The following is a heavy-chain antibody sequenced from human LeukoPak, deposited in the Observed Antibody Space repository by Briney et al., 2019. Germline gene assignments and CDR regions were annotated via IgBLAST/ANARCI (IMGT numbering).Heavy chain of an antibody. CDR2: ISYDGRNQ. V-gene: IGHV3-30*04. CDR3: ARYGGFLDY. D-gene: IGHD3-3*01. CDR1: GFTFSNYA. J-gene: IGHJ4*02. Sequence: PGGSPRLSCAASGFTFSNYAMHWVRQAPGKGLEWVAVISYDGRNQYYADSVKGRFTVSRDNSKSTLYLQMNRLRGEDTAVYNCARYGGFLDYWGQGTLVTVYS.